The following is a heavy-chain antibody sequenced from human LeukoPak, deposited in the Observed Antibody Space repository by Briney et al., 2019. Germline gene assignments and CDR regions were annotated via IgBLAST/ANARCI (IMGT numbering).Heavy chain of an antibody. Sequence: ASVKVSCKASGYTFTSYGISWVRQAPGQGLEWMGWISAYNGNTNYAQKLQGRVTMTTDTSTSTAYMELRSLRSDDTAVYYCARDQDIVVVPAAIRGGWFDPWGQGTLVTVSS. V-gene: IGHV1-18*01. D-gene: IGHD2-2*02. J-gene: IGHJ5*02. CDR2: ISAYNGNT. CDR1: GYTFTSYG. CDR3: ARDQDIVVVPAAIRGGWFDP.